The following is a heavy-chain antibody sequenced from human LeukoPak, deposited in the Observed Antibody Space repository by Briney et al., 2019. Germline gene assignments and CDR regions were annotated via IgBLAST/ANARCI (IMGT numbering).Heavy chain of an antibody. V-gene: IGHV5-51*01. J-gene: IGHJ5*02. Sequence: GESLKISCQAFGYGFTSYWIGWVRQMPGKGMEWRGVIYPGDSRIRYNPSFQGQVTISVDKSISTAYLQWVSLKASDTAMYYCACRDLTSTWSFPWGQGTLVTVSS. CDR2: IYPGDSRI. D-gene: IGHD6-13*01. CDR1: GYGFTSYW. CDR3: ACRDLTSTWSFP.